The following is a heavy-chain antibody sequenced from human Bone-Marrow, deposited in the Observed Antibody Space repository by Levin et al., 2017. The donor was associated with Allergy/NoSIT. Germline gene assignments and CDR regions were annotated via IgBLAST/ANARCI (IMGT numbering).Heavy chain of an antibody. J-gene: IGHJ4*02. CDR3: AADLLATLGN. D-gene: IGHD3-16*01. CDR1: GHTLSELS. CDR2: YDPVTTEI. V-gene: IGHV1-24*01. Sequence: GESLKISCKVSGHTLSELSVHWVRQAPGNGLEWMGGYDPVTTEILYAQKFQGRVSLTEDTSTDTAYMELSSLRFDDTAVYYCAADLLATLGNWGQGTVVTVSS.